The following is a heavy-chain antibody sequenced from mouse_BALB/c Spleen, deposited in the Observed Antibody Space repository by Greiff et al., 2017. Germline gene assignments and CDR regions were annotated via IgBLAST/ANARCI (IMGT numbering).Heavy chain of an antibody. CDR3: TRGGRGY. J-gene: IGHJ3*01. V-gene: IGHV1S81*02. CDR2: INPSNGGT. CDR1: GYTFTSYY. Sequence: QVQLKQSGAELVKPGASVKLSCKASGYTFTSYYMYWVKQRPGQGLEWIGEINPSNGGTNFNEKFKSKATLTVDKSSSTAYMQLSSLTSEDSAVYYCTRGGRGYWGQGTLVTVSA.